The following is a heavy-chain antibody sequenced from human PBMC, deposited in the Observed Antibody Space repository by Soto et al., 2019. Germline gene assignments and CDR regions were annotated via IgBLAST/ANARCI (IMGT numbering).Heavy chain of an antibody. J-gene: IGHJ4*02. CDR1: GFRFDDYA. CDR2: ISYNSGSI. V-gene: IGHV3-9*01. D-gene: IGHD6-6*01. CDR3: ATATNSSSYYFDS. Sequence: GGSLRLSCAASGFRFDDYAMHWVRQAPGKGLEWVSGISYNSGSIGYADSVKGRFTISRDTAKNSLYLQMNSLRGEDTAVYYCATATNSSSYYFDSWGQGTLVTASS.